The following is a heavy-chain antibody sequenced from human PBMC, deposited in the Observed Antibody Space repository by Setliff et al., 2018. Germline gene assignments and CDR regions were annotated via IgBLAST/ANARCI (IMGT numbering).Heavy chain of an antibody. CDR2: INPNSGGT. CDR1: GYTFTGYY. CDR3: ARGPSFWSGDYMDV. J-gene: IGHJ6*03. V-gene: IGHV1-2*06. D-gene: IGHD3-3*01. Sequence: ASVKVSCKASGYTFTGYYMYWVRQAPGQGLEWMGRINPNSGGTNYAQKLQGRVTMTTDTSTSTAYMELRSLRSDDTAVYYCARGPSFWSGDYMDVWGKGTTVTVSS.